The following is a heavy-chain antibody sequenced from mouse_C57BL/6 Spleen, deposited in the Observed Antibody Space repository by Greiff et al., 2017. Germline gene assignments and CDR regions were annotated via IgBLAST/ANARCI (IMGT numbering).Heavy chain of an antibody. Sequence: QVQLKQPGAELVMPGASVKLSCKASGYTFSSYWMHWVKQRPGQGLEWIGEIDPSDSYTNYNQKFQGKSTLTVDKSSSTAYMQLSSLTSADSAVYYCARYGNYEAGAMDYWGQGTSVTVSS. D-gene: IGHD2-1*01. V-gene: IGHV1-69*01. CDR3: ARYGNYEAGAMDY. CDR2: IDPSDSYT. CDR1: GYTFSSYW. J-gene: IGHJ4*01.